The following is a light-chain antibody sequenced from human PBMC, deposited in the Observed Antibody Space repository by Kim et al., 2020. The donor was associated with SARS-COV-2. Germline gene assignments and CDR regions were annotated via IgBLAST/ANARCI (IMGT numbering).Light chain of an antibody. CDR2: EAS. CDR1: QGIRNH. J-gene: IGKJ1*01. CDR3: QQYNTFPWT. Sequence: ALVGDRVPMSCLASQGIRNHLAWFQQKAGKAPKSLIYEASSLQSGGPSKFRGSGSGTNFVLTISRLQPEGFATYCCQQYNTFPWTFGQGAKVDIK. V-gene: IGKV1-16*02.